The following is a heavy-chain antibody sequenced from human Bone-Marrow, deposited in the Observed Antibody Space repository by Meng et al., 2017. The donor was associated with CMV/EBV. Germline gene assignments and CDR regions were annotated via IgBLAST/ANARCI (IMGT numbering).Heavy chain of an antibody. Sequence: ASVKVSCKASGYTFTSYGISWVRQAPGQGLEWMGWISAYNGNTNYAQKLQGRVTMTTDTSTSTAYMELRSLRSDDKAVYYCARDSYIVVVPAAIDYYGMDVWGQGTTVTVSS. CDR3: ARDSYIVVVPAAIDYYGMDV. CDR2: ISAYNGNT. CDR1: GYTFTSYG. V-gene: IGHV1-18*01. J-gene: IGHJ6*02. D-gene: IGHD2-2*01.